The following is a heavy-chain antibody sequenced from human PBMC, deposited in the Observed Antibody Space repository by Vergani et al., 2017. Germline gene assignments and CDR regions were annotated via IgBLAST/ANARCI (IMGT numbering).Heavy chain of an antibody. V-gene: IGHV4-39*01. D-gene: IGHD6-19*01. CDR3: ARHSTVEWLVKFGWIDP. CDR1: GASIRSSNYY. CDR2: ISYSGST. Sequence: QLQLQESGPGLVKPSATLSLTFSVSGASIRSSNYYWGWIRQPPGKGLEWIAIISYSGSTYYNPSLKSRITISVDTSKNQFSLKLSSVTAADTAVYFCARHSTVEWLVKFGWIDPWGQGILVTVSS. J-gene: IGHJ5*02.